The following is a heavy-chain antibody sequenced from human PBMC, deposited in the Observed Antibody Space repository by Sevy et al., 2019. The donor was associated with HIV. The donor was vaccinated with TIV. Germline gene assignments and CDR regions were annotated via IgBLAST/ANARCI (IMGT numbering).Heavy chain of an antibody. J-gene: IGHJ6*02. D-gene: IGHD6-13*01. V-gene: IGHV1-2*02. CDR1: GYTFTGYY. CDR3: AREGSSWTYYYGMDV. Sequence: ASVKVSCKASGYTFTGYYMHWVRQAPGQGLEWMGWMNPNSGGTNYAQKFQGRVTMTRDTSISTAYMELSRLRSDDTAVYYCAREGSSWTYYYGMDVWGQGTTVTVSS. CDR2: MNPNSGGT.